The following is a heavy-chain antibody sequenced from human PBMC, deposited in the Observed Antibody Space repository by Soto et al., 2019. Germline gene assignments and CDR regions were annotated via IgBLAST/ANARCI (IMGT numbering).Heavy chain of an antibody. CDR1: GGTFNTYA. D-gene: IGHD3-10*01. CDR3: AREVQVHTPAFVY. V-gene: IGHV1-69*19. J-gene: IGHJ4*02. Sequence: QVQLVQSGAEMKKPGSSVKVSCQSSGGTFNTYAMNWVRQAPGQGPEWMGDISPMFGAANYAPKFQGRVTTTADESTGTSYMQLSSLTSEDTALHFCAREVQVHTPAFVYWGQGTLVTVSS. CDR2: ISPMFGAA.